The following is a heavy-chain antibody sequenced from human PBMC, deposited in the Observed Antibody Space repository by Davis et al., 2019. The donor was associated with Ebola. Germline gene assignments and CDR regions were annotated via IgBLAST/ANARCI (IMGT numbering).Heavy chain of an antibody. D-gene: IGHD3-22*01. CDR2: IWYDGSNK. CDR3: AKDSSGTHIDY. J-gene: IGHJ4*02. Sequence: GESLKISCAASGFTFSSNGMHWVRQATGQGLEWVAVIWYDGSNKYYADPVKGRFTISRDNSKNTLYLQMNSLRAEDTAVYYCAKDSSGTHIDYWGQGTLVTVSS. CDR1: GFTFSSNG. V-gene: IGHV3-33*06.